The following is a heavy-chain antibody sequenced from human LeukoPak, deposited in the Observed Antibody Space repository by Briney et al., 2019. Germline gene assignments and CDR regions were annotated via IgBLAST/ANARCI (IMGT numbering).Heavy chain of an antibody. CDR3: ARGMIVNYYYYYMDV. Sequence: GASVKVSCKASGYTFTSYGISWVRQAPGQGLEWMGGIIPIFGTATYAQKLQGRVTITADEPTSTAYMELSSLRSEDTAVYYCARGMIVNYYYYYMDVWGKGTTVTISS. V-gene: IGHV1-69*13. J-gene: IGHJ6*03. CDR1: GYTFTSYG. D-gene: IGHD3-22*01. CDR2: IIPIFGTA.